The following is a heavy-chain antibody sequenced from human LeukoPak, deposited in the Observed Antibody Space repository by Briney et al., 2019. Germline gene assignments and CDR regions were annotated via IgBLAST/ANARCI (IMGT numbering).Heavy chain of an antibody. CDR2: IYTSGST. J-gene: IGHJ6*02. D-gene: IGHD6-19*01. Sequence: TSETLSLTCTVSGGSISSTSYYWGWIRQPPGKGLEWIGRIYTSGSTNYNPSLKSRVTMSVDTSKNQFSLKLSSVTAADTAVYHCARAPGRTTQWLVRHHYYYGMDVWGQGTTVTVSS. V-gene: IGHV4-61*05. CDR1: GGSISSTSYY. CDR3: ARAPGRTTQWLVRHHYYYGMDV.